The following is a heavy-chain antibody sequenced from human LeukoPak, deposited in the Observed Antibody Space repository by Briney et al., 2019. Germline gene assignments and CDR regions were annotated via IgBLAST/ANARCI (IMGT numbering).Heavy chain of an antibody. V-gene: IGHV3-23*01. CDR3: AKGRDDLDY. D-gene: IGHD3/OR15-3a*01. Sequence: GGSLRLSCAASGSTFNSYAMSWVRQAPGKGLEWVSGVTSGGGVSPYYADSVKGRFTISRDNSKNTLYLQMNSLRAEDTAVYFCAKGRDDLDYWDQGTLVTVSS. CDR2: VTSGGGVSP. CDR1: GSTFNSYA. J-gene: IGHJ4*02.